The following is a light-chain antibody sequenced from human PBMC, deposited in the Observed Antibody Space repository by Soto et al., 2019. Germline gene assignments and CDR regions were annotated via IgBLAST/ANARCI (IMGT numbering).Light chain of an antibody. CDR1: QSVSSN. CDR2: GAS. J-gene: IGKJ1*01. CDR3: QQYGSSPLT. Sequence: VITQSPSTLSVSPGERATLSCRASQSVSSNLAWYQQKPGQAPRLLIYGASSRATGIPDRFSGSGSGTDFTLTISRLEPEDFAVYYCQQYGSSPLTFGQGTKVDI. V-gene: IGKV3-20*01.